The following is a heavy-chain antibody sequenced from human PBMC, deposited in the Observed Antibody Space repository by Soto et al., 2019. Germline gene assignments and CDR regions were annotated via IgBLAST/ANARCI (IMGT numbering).Heavy chain of an antibody. CDR3: AKQFGTGWYYFDH. Sequence: QVKLVQSGGGEVQSGRSLRLSCAASGFTFSTYGMHWVRQAPGKGLEWVALISYDGTNKYYGDSVKGRFTISRDNSKNTVYLQMNSLRAEDTAVYYCAKQFGTGWYYFDHWGQGTLVTVSS. J-gene: IGHJ4*02. D-gene: IGHD6-19*01. CDR1: GFTFSTYG. CDR2: ISYDGTNK. V-gene: IGHV3-30*18.